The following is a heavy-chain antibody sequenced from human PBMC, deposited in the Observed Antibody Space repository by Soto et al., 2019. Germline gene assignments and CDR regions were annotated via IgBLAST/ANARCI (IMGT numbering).Heavy chain of an antibody. V-gene: IGHV3-48*01. CDR1: GFTFSSNS. CDR3: ATERDYYVH. Sequence: EVQLVESGGVLIQPGGSLRLSCAASGFTFSSNSMNWVRQAPGKGLEWVSYFSSSSTAIYYADSVKGRFTSSRDNAKNSLYLQMSSLRAEDTAVYYCATERDYYVHWGQGTLVTVSS. J-gene: IGHJ4*02. CDR2: FSSSSTAI.